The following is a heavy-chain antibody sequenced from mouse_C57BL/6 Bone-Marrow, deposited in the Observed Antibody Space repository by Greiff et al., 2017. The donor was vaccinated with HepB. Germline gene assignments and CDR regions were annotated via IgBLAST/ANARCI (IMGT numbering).Heavy chain of an antibody. CDR1: GYTFTSYW. V-gene: IGHV1-50*01. Sequence: QVQLQQPGAELVKPGASVKLSCKASGYTFTSYWMQWVKQRPGQGLEWIGEIDPSDSYTNYNQKFKGKATLTVDTSSSTTYMQLSSLTSEDSAVHYCESEGDDGYPYYFYYGGQGTTITVSA. J-gene: IGHJ2*01. CDR2: IDPSDSYT. CDR3: ESEGDDGYPYYFYY. D-gene: IGHD2-3*01.